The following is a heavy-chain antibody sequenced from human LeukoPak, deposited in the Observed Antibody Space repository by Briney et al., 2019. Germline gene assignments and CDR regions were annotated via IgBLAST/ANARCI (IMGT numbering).Heavy chain of an antibody. CDR1: AGSISSGDYY. D-gene: IGHD3-22*01. V-gene: IGHV4-61*02. CDR2: ICSPGTN. J-gene: IGHJ3*02. CDR3: ARGIGTSYDSSRDAFDM. Sequence: PSETLSLTCTVSAGSISSGDYYWSWIRQPAGKGLEWIGRICSPGTNYNYNPSLKSRVTISIDTSKNQFSLKLTSVTAADTAVYYCARGIGTSYDSSRDAFDMWGQGTMVTVPS.